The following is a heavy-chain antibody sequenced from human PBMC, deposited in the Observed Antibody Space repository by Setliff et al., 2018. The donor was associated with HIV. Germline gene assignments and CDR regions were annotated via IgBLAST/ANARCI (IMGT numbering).Heavy chain of an antibody. CDR1: GYSISSGYY. J-gene: IGHJ3*02. CDR3: VRDPPLTPTDADHPFDI. CDR2: IYHGGTT. V-gene: IGHV4-38-2*02. D-gene: IGHD2-21*02. Sequence: SETLSLTCAVSGYSISSGYYWAWIRQPPGKGLEWIGSIYHGGTTYYNPSLKSRSTISEDTSKNQFSLSLSSVTAADTAVYYCVRDPPLTPTDADHPFDIWGQGTMVTGSS.